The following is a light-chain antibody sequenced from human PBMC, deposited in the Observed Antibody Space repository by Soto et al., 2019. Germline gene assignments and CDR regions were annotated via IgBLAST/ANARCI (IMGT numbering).Light chain of an antibody. Sequence: EIVLTQSPGTLSLSPGDGATLSCRASQTVGNNYLAWYQQRPGQAPRLLIYGASSRATGIPARFSGGGSGAEYTLTISSLQSEDFAVYYCQQYDKWPRTFGQGTKVDIK. V-gene: IGKV3-15*01. CDR1: QTVGNN. CDR2: GAS. J-gene: IGKJ1*01. CDR3: QQYDKWPRT.